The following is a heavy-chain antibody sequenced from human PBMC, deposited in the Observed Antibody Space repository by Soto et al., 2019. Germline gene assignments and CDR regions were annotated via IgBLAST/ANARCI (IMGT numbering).Heavy chain of an antibody. D-gene: IGHD2-15*01. CDR2: TYYRSNWRH. J-gene: IGHJ4*02. CDR1: GDSVSSNTAA. Sequence: SQTLSLTCAISGDSVSSNTAAWNWIRSSPSRGLEWLGRTYYRSNWRHDYAVSEKSRITVNPDTSKNHFSLQLNSVIPDDTALYYFGKVLIGATGHTDSDSWGPGTLVTVSS. CDR3: GKVLIGATGHTDSDS. V-gene: IGHV6-1*01.